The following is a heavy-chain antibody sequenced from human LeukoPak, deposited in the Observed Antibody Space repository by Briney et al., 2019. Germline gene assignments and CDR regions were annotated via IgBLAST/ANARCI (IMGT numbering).Heavy chain of an antibody. CDR1: GFTFSSYA. D-gene: IGHD1-26*01. Sequence: GGSLRLSCAASGFTFSSYAMSWVRQAPGKGLEWVSGISDSGGTVYYADSVKGRFTISRDNSKNSLYLQMNSLRAEDTAVYYCAKKLSGSYKGFDYWGQGTLDTVSS. V-gene: IGHV3-23*01. CDR2: ISDSGGTV. CDR3: AKKLSGSYKGFDY. J-gene: IGHJ4*02.